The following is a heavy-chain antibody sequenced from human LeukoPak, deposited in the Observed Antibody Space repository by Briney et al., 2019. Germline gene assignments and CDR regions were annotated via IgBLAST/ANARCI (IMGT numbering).Heavy chain of an antibody. J-gene: IGHJ4*02. CDR3: ATYYSDSSAYVHYLDS. CDR1: GGSISGYY. Sequence: SETLSLTCTDSGGSISGYYWSWIRQPPEKGLEWIGYVHYSGSTNYNPSLKSRVIISVDTSKNQFSLKMSSVTAADTAVYYCATYYSDSSAYVHYLDSWGQGTLVTVSS. D-gene: IGHD3-22*01. V-gene: IGHV4-59*01. CDR2: VHYSGST.